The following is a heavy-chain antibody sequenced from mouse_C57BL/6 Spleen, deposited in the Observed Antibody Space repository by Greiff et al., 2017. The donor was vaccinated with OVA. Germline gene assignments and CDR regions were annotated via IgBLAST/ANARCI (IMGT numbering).Heavy chain of an antibody. J-gene: IGHJ3*01. D-gene: IGHD1-1*01. CDR1: GFSLTSYG. CDR2: IWRGGST. CDR3: AKNYGSSLPGFAY. V-gene: IGHV2-5*01. Sequence: VQLQQSGPGLVQPSQSLSITCTVSGFSLTSYGVHWVRQSPGKGLEWLGVIWRGGSTDYNAAFMSRLSITKDNSKSQVCFKMNSLQADDTAIYYCAKNYGSSLPGFAYWGQGTLVTVSA.